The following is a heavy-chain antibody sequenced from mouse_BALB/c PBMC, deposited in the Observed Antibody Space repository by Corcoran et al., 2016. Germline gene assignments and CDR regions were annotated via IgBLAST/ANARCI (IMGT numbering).Heavy chain of an antibody. V-gene: IGHV4-1*02. D-gene: IGHD2-3*01. J-gene: IGHJ4*01. Sequence: EVKLLESGGGLVQPGGSLKLSCAASGFDFSRYWMSWVRQVPGKGLGWIGEINPDSRTINYSPSLKDKFIISRDNAKNTLYLQMSKVRSEDTARYYCARCGYYGAMVYWGQGTSVTVSS. CDR2: INPDSRTI. CDR1: GFDFSRYW. CDR3: ARCGYYGAMVY.